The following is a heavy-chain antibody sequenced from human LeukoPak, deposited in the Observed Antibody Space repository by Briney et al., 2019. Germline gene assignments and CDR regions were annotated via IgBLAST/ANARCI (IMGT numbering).Heavy chain of an antibody. D-gene: IGHD6-19*01. J-gene: IGHJ4*02. Sequence: SVKVSCKASGYTFTSYGISWVRQAPGQGLEWMGWISAYNGNTNYAQKLQGRVTMTTDTSTSTAYMELRSLRSDDTAVYYCARDRVAVADNSPFDYWGQGTLVTVSS. CDR3: ARDRVAVADNSPFDY. V-gene: IGHV1-18*01. CDR2: ISAYNGNT. CDR1: GYTFTSYG.